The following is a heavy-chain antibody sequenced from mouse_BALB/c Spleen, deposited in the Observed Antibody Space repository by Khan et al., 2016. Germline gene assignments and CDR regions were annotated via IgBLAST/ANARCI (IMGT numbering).Heavy chain of an antibody. J-gene: IGHJ2*01. D-gene: IGHD2-3*01. CDR1: GYTFTSYT. CDR3: AREGWLLCYFDD. V-gene: IGHV1-4*01. CDR2: IAPRSDYT. Sequence: QVQLQQSGAELARPGASVKMSCKASGYTFTSYTMFWVKQRPGQGLEWIGYIAPRSDYTDYTQKYKDKATLTADKATTTAYMQLNSLTSGDSAVYYCAREGWLLCYFDDWGQGTTLTVSS.